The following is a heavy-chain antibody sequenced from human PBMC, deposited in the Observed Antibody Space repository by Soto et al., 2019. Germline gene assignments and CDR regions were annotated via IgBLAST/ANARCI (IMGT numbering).Heavy chain of an antibody. CDR1: GYSFTSYW. Sequence: PGESLKISCKGSGYSFTSYWISWVRQMPGKGLEWMGRVDPSDSYTNYSPSFQGHVTISADKSISTAYLQWSSLKASDTAMYYCARVLGSSWYEIRNWFDPWGQGTLVTVSS. CDR3: ARVLGSSWYEIRNWFDP. CDR2: VDPSDSYT. J-gene: IGHJ5*02. D-gene: IGHD6-13*01. V-gene: IGHV5-10-1*01.